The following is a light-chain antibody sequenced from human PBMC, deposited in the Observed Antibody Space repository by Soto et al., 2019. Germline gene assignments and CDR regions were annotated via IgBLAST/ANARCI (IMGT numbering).Light chain of an antibody. CDR3: QQNSSSPWT. V-gene: IGKV1-39*01. Sequence: DSPMTRSPSSLSASVGDRVPITCRASQSISSYLNWYQQKPGKAPKLLIYAASSLQSGVPSRFSGSGSGTDFTLTISSLQPEDFATYYCQQNSSSPWTFGQGTNVDIK. CDR2: AAS. CDR1: QSISSY. J-gene: IGKJ1*01.